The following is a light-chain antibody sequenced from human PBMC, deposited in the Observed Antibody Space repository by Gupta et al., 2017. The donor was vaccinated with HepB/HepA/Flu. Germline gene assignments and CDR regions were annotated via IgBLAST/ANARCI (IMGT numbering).Light chain of an antibody. Sequence: TLFVSPGERVTLACRASQSVSSNLAWYQQKPGQAPRLLMYGASTRATGIPARFSGSGSGTEFTLTISSLQSEDFAVYYCQQYNIWPLTFGGGTKVEIK. CDR1: QSVSSN. CDR3: QQYNIWPLT. V-gene: IGKV3-15*01. CDR2: GAS. J-gene: IGKJ4*01.